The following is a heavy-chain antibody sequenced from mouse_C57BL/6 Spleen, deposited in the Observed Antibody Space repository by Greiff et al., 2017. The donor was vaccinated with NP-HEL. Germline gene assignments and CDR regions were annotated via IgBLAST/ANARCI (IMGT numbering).Heavy chain of an antibody. J-gene: IGHJ4*01. CDR2: ISYSGST. CDR1: GYSITSGYD. CDR3: ARGGSKGGYAMDY. Sequence: EVQGVESGPGMVKPSQSLSLTCTVPGYSITSGYDWHWIRHFPGNKLEWMGYISYSGSTNYNPSLKSRISITHDTSKNHFFLKLNSVTTEDTATYYCARGGSKGGYAMDYWGQGTSVTVSS. V-gene: IGHV3-1*01. D-gene: IGHD1-3*01.